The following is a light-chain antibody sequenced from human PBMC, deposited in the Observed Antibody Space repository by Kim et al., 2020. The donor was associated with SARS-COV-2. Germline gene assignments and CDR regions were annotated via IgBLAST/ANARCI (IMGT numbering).Light chain of an antibody. Sequence: QSALTQPASVSGSHGQSITIPCTGGDDDIGRYKFVCWYRQYSGKAPQMLIYDVDERLSGVSDRFSGSKSGNTASLTISGLQADDEADYYCSSYSVDNTWLFGGGTKVTVL. V-gene: IGLV2-14*01. CDR2: DVD. CDR1: DDDIGRYKF. J-gene: IGLJ3*02. CDR3: SSYSVDNTWL.